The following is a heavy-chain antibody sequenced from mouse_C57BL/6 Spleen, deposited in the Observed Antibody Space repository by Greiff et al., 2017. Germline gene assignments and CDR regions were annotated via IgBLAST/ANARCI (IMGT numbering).Heavy chain of an antibody. Sequence: EAGGVDFSRYWMSWVRRAPGKGLEWIGEINPDSSTINYAPSLKDKFIISRDNAKNTLYLQMSKVRSEDTALYYCARLYYGDYFDYWGQGTTLTVSS. CDR2: INPDSSTI. J-gene: IGHJ2*01. CDR1: GVDFSRYW. CDR3: ARLYYGDYFDY. V-gene: IGHV4-1*01. D-gene: IGHD1-2*01.